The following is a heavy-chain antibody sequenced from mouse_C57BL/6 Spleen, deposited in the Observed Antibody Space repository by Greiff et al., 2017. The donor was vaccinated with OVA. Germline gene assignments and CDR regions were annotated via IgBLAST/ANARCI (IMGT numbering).Heavy chain of an antibody. CDR1: GYTFTDYY. D-gene: IGHD2-4*01. CDR3: ARGGLRRGGHYYAMDY. V-gene: IGHV1-26*01. CDR2: INPNNGGT. Sequence: VQLQQSGPELVKPGASVKISCKASGYTFTDYYMNWVKQSHGKSLEWIGDINPNNGGTSYNQKFKGKATLTVDKSSSTAYMELRSLTSEDSAVYYCARGGLRRGGHYYAMDYGGQGTSVTGSS. J-gene: IGHJ4*01.